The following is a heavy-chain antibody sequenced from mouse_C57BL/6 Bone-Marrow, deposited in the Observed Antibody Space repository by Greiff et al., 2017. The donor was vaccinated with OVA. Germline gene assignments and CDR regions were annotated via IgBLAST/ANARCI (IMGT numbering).Heavy chain of an antibody. CDR3: ARTHYGNYLYY. Sequence: QVQLKESGAELVKPGASVKISCKASGYAFSSYWMNWVKQRPGKGLEWIGQIYPGDGDTNYNGKFKGKATLTADKSSSTAYMQLSSLTSEDSAVYICARTHYGNYLYYWGQGTTLTVSS. CDR2: IYPGDGDT. J-gene: IGHJ2*01. V-gene: IGHV1-80*01. D-gene: IGHD2-1*01. CDR1: GYAFSSYW.